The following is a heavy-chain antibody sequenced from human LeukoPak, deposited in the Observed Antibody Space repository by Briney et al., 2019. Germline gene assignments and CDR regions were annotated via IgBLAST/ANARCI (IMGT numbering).Heavy chain of an antibody. Sequence: SETLSLTCTVSGGSISSGGYYWSWIRQHPGKGLEWIGYIYYSGSTYYNPSLESRVTISVDTSKNQFSLKLSSVTAADTAVYYCARDPEIMDYGGNYGMDVWGQGTTVTVSS. J-gene: IGHJ6*02. CDR3: ARDPEIMDYGGNYGMDV. V-gene: IGHV4-31*03. D-gene: IGHD4-23*01. CDR1: GGSISSGGYY. CDR2: IYYSGST.